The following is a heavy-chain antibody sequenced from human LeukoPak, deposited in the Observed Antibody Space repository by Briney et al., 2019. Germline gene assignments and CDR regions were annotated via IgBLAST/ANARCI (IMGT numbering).Heavy chain of an antibody. CDR2: INPNSGGT. CDR3: ARALETHYDFWSGYPVGYFDY. J-gene: IGHJ4*02. CDR1: GYTFTGYY. D-gene: IGHD3-3*01. V-gene: IGHV1-2*02. Sequence: ASVKVSCKASGYTFTGYYMHWVRQAPGQGLEWMGWINPNSGGTNYAQKFQGRVTMTRHTSISTAYMELSRLRSDDTAVYYCARALETHYDFWSGYPVGYFDYWGQGTLVTVSS.